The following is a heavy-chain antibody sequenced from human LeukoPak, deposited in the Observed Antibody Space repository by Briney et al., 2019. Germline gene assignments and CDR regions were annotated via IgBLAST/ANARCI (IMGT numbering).Heavy chain of an antibody. CDR2: INPNSGGT. D-gene: IGHD3-22*01. CDR3: ARDPNYHYDASGYTLGF. V-gene: IGHV1-2*02. J-gene: IGHJ4*02. CDR1: GYIFTGYH. Sequence: ASVKVSCKASGYIFTGYHMHWVRQAPGQGLEWMGWINPNSGGTSYAQKFQGRVTMTRDTSISTAYMELSRLTSDDTAAYYCARDPNYHYDASGYTLGFWGQGTLVTVSS.